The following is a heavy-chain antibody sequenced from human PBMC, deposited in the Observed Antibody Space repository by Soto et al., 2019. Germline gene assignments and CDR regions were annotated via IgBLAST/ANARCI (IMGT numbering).Heavy chain of an antibody. CDR1: GGSISSGDYY. CDR2: IYYSGST. Sequence: QVQLQESGPGLVKPSQTLSLTCTVSGGSISSGDYYWSWIRQPPGKGLEWSGYIYYSGSTYYNPSLKSRVTISVDPSKNQFSQKLSSVTAADTAVYYCARDDYGDFHYYGMDVWGQGTTVTVSS. V-gene: IGHV4-30-4*01. CDR3: ARDDYGDFHYYGMDV. D-gene: IGHD4-17*01. J-gene: IGHJ6*02.